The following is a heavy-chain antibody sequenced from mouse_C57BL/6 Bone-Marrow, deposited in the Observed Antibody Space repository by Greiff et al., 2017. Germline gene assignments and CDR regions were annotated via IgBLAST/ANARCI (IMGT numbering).Heavy chain of an antibody. D-gene: IGHD1-1*01. Sequence: VQLQQSGPELVKPGASVKISCKASGYTFTDYYMNWVKQSHGKSLEWIGDINPNNGGTSYNQKFKGKATLTVDKSSSTAYMELRSLTSEDSAVYYCARPITTVVDFAYWGQGTLVTVSA. J-gene: IGHJ3*01. CDR1: GYTFTDYY. V-gene: IGHV1-26*01. CDR3: ARPITTVVDFAY. CDR2: INPNNGGT.